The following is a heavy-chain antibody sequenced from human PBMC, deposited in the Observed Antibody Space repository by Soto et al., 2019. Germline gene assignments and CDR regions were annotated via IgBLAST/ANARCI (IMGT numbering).Heavy chain of an antibody. CDR2: IYWNDDK. V-gene: IGHV2-5*01. CDR1: GLSLSSRGGG. CDR3: AHSGSGDCDSTSCLGHLQN. D-gene: IGHD2-2*03. Sequence: SGPTLVNPTQTLTLTCTFSGLSLSSRGGGVGWIRQPPGKALEWLALIYWNDDKRYSPSLESRLTITKDTSKKQVVLTMTNMDPVDTATYYCAHSGSGDCDSTSCLGHLQNWGQGTLVTVSS. J-gene: IGHJ4*02.